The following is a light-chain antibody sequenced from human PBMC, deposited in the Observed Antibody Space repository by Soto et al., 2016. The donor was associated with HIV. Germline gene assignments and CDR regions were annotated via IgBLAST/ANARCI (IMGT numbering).Light chain of an antibody. CDR1: NIGGKR. J-gene: IGLJ2*01. CDR2: DDT. V-gene: IGLV3-21*03. Sequence: SNVLTQPPSVSVAPGKTATITCGGNNIGGKRVHWYQQKPGQAPVVVVYDDTDRPSGIPERFPGSNSGNTATLTISRVEAGDEADYYCQVWDNNNDHVIFGGGTKLAVL. CDR3: QVWDNNNDHVI.